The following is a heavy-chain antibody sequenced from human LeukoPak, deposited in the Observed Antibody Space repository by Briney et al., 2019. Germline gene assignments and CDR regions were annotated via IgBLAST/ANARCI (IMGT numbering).Heavy chain of an antibody. CDR3: AKDHRTATQASYFDY. J-gene: IGHJ4*02. Sequence: PGGSLRLSCAASGFTFSSYGMHWVRQAPGKGLEWVAVISYDGSNKYYADSVKGRFTISRDNSKNTLYLQMNSLRAEDTAVYYCAKDHRTATQASYFDYWGQGTLVTVSS. V-gene: IGHV3-30*18. CDR2: ISYDGSNK. CDR1: GFTFSSYG. D-gene: IGHD5-18*01.